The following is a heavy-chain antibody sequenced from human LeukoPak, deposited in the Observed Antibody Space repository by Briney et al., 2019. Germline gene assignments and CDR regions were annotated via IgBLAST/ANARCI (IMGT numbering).Heavy chain of an antibody. V-gene: IGHV3-53*01. CDR2: IYSGGST. CDR3: ARGPRKTYFYDSSGYP. Sequence: GGSLRLSCAASGFTVSSNYMSWVRQAPWKGLEWVSVIYSGGSTYYADSVKGRFTISRDNSKNTLYLQMNSLRAEDTAVYYCARGPRKTYFYDSSGYPWGQGTLVTVSS. D-gene: IGHD3-22*01. CDR1: GFTVSSNY. J-gene: IGHJ5*02.